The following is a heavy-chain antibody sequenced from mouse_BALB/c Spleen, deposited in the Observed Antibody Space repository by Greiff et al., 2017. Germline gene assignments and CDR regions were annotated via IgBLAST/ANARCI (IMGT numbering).Heavy chain of an antibody. D-gene: IGHD2-14*01. CDR1: GFTFSSYA. V-gene: IGHV5-9-4*01. CDR3: ATYYRYDGFAY. J-gene: IGHJ3*01. CDR2: ISSGGSYT. Sequence: DVQLVESGGGLVKPGGSLKLSCAASGFTFSSYAMSWVRQSPEKRLEWVAEISSGGSYTYYPDTVTGRFTISRDNAKNTLYLEMSSLRSEDTAMYYCATYYRYDGFAYWGRGTLVTVSA.